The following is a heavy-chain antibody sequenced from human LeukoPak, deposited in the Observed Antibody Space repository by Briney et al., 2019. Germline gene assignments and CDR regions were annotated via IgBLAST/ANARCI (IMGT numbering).Heavy chain of an antibody. CDR3: AKSHVVGELFAYFDY. J-gene: IGHJ4*02. CDR2: ISGSGGRT. D-gene: IGHD3-10*01. Sequence: GGSLRLSCAASGFTLSSYGMSWVRQAPGKGLEWVSTISGSGGRTYYADSVKGRFTISRDNSKNTLYLQMNSLRAEDTAVYYCAKSHVVGELFAYFDYWGQGTLVTVSS. CDR1: GFTLSSYG. V-gene: IGHV3-23*01.